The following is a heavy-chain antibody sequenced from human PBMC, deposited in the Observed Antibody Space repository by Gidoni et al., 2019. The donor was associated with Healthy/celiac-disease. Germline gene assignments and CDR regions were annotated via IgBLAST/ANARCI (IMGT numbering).Heavy chain of an antibody. V-gene: IGHV4-39*02. CDR2: ICSIGNP. Sequence: QLQVQESGPGLVKPSGTLSLACIVSGGSISTSSSYWGWIRQPPGKGLEWIGTICSIGNPYYNPSLKSRVTISVDTSKNHFSLKLSSVTAADTAVYYCARRGTYSSGFYDSDAFDIWGQGTMVTVSS. CDR1: GGSISTSSSY. J-gene: IGHJ3*02. D-gene: IGHD6-19*01. CDR3: ARRGTYSSGFYDSDAFDI.